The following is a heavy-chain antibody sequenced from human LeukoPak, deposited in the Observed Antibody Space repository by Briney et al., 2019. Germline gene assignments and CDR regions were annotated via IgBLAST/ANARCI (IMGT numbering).Heavy chain of an antibody. CDR1: GYTFTSYY. CDR3: ARDSVESLGYCSSTSCYAVHYYYGMDV. CDR2: INPSGGST. V-gene: IGHV1-46*01. Sequence: GASVKVSCKASGYTFTSYYMHWVRQAPGQGLEWMGIINPSGGSTSYAQKFQGRVTMTRDTSTSTVYMELSSLRSEDTAVYYCARDSVESLGYCSSTSCYAVHYYYGMDVWGQGTTVTVSS. J-gene: IGHJ6*02. D-gene: IGHD2-2*01.